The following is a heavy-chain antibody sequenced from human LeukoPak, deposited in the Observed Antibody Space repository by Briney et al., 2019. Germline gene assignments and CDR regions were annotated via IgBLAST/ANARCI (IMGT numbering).Heavy chain of an antibody. CDR2: ISYDGSNE. CDR1: GFTFLKYG. J-gene: IGHJ4*02. V-gene: IGHV3-30*03. D-gene: IGHD1-14*01. CDR3: ARVRIAGDYFDY. Sequence: GGSLRLSCAASGFTFLKYGMHWVRQAPGKGLEWVALISYDGSNEYYADSVKGRFTISRDNAKNSLYLQMNSLRAEDTAVYYCARVRIAGDYFDYWGQGALVTVSS.